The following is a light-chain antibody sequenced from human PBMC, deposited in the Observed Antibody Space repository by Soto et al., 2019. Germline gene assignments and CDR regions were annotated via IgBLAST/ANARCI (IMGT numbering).Light chain of an antibody. Sequence: QSVLTQPPSASGTPGQRVTISCSGSSSDIGSNAVNWYQQLPGTAPKLLIYNNDQRPSGVPDRFSASSSGTSASLAISGLQSEDEANYYCSSWEDSLNGLVFGTGTKVTVL. CDR2: NND. CDR1: SSDIGSNA. J-gene: IGLJ1*01. CDR3: SSWEDSLNGLV. V-gene: IGLV1-44*01.